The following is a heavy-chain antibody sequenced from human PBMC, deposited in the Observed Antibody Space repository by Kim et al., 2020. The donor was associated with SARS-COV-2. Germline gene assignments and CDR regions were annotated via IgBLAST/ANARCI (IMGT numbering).Heavy chain of an antibody. D-gene: IGHD6-13*01. J-gene: IGHJ4*02. V-gene: IGHV1-3*01. CDR3: ARLIPAAAYFDS. Sequence: TKYSQKFQGRVTLTRDTSASTAYMELSSLRSEDTAVFYCARLIPAAAYFDSWGQGTLVTVSS. CDR2: T.